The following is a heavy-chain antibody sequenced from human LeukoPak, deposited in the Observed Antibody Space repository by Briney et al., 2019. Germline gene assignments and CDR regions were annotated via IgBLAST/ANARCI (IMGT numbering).Heavy chain of an antibody. CDR3: TRDPSHYGFDY. J-gene: IGHJ4*02. CDR2: ITTNGGST. V-gene: IGHV3-64*01. CDR1: GFTFSTYA. Sequence: AGGSLRLSCAASGFTFSTYAMHWVRQAPGKGLEYVSAITTNGGSTYYANSVKGRFTISRENSKNTLYLQMGSLRAEDLAVYYCTRDPSHYGFDYWGQGTLVTVSS. D-gene: IGHD4-17*01.